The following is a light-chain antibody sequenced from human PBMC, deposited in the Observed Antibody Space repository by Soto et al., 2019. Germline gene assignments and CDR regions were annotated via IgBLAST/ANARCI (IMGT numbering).Light chain of an antibody. V-gene: IGKV3-15*01. CDR1: LNVYNN. J-gene: IGKJ4*01. CDR2: DAS. Sequence: EIVMTQSPATLSVSPGEGATLSCKASLNVYNNLAWYQQRPGQPPRLLIYDASTRATGISARFSGSGYGTEFTLTISSLQSEDFAVYFCQQCRNWPLTFGGGTKVDIK. CDR3: QQCRNWPLT.